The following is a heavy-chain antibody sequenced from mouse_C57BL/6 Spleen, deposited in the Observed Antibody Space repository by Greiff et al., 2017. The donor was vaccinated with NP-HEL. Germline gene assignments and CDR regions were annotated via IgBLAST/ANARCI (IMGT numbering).Heavy chain of an antibody. J-gene: IGHJ1*03. CDR1: GYSITSGYD. CDR3: ARDPAYYSNPYWYFDV. D-gene: IGHD2-5*01. V-gene: IGHV3-1*01. CDR2: ISYSGST. Sequence: EVMLVESGPGMVKPSQSLSLTCTVTGYSITSGYDWHWIRHFPGNKLEWMGYISYSGSTNYNPSLKSRISITHDTSKNHFFLKLNSVTTEDTATYYCARDPAYYSNPYWYFDVWGTGTTVTVSS.